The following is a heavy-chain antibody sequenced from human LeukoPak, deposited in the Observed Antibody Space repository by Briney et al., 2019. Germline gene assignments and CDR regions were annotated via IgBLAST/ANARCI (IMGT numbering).Heavy chain of an antibody. CDR3: AMQIQYFSYAYIPFDH. V-gene: IGHV3-30*04. CDR2: FSYGGSKR. CDR1: EATSSGHA. J-gene: IGHJ4*02. Sequence: GGSLTLSCASSEATSSGHAVHWVRQAPGKGLGWVAAFSYGGSKRYYADSVKGRFTISRDNSKDTLYLEMNLLRPADTALYYCAMQIQYFSYAYIPFDHWGQGSRVTVSS. D-gene: IGHD5-12*01.